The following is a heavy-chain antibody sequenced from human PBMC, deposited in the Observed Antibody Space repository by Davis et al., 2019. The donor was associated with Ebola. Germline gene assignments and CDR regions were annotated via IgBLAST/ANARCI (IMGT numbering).Heavy chain of an antibody. D-gene: IGHD1-14*01. CDR1: GYTFTNYY. CDR2: IYTYNGAT. Sequence: ASVKVSCKASGYTFTNYYMHWVRQAPGQGLEWMGRIYTYNGATNFADKFQGRVTMTTDTSITTAYMELSSLNSDDTAMYYCARPILPEVTHCGVDYWGQGTLVTVSS. V-gene: IGHV1-2*06. J-gene: IGHJ4*02. CDR3: ARPILPEVTHCGVDY.